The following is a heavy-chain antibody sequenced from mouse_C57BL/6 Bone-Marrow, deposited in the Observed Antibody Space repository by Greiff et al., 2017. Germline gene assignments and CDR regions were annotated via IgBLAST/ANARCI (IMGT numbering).Heavy chain of an antibody. Sequence: VQLQQSGPELVKPGASVKISCKASGYAFSSSWMNWVKQRPGKGLEWIGRIYPGDGDTNYNGKFKGKATLTADKSSSTAYLQLSSLTSENSAVYFCARKSYCGRSYVDYFDYWGQGTTLTVSS. CDR1: GYAFSSSW. CDR3: ARKSYCGRSYVDYFDY. CDR2: IYPGDGDT. V-gene: IGHV1-82*01. J-gene: IGHJ2*01. D-gene: IGHD1-1*01.